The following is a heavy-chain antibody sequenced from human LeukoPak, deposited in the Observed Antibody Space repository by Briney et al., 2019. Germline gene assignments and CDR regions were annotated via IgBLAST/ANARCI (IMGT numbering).Heavy chain of an antibody. CDR2: IRYDESKK. V-gene: IGHV3-30*02. CDR3: AKSHLPNAYSGTYYCDY. Sequence: PGRSLRLSCAASGFTFSYYGMHWVRQAPGKGLEWVAFIRYDESKKFYGDSVKGRFTISRDNSKNTLYLQMNRLRTEDTAVYYCAKSHLPNAYSGTYYCDYWGQGTLVTVSS. D-gene: IGHD1-26*01. CDR1: GFTFSYYG. J-gene: IGHJ4*02.